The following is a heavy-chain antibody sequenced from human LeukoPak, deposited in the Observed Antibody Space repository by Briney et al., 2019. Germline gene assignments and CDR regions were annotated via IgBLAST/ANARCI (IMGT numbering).Heavy chain of an antibody. CDR2: ISSGGGST. J-gene: IGHJ3*02. CDR3: AKGQMATISSRDAFDI. CDR1: GFTFSTYA. D-gene: IGHD5-24*01. Sequence: PGGSLRLSCAASGFTFSTYAMSWVRQAPGKGLEWVSGISSGGGSTYYADSVKGRFTISRDNSKNTLYLQMNSLRAEDTAVYYCAKGQMATISSRDAFDIWGPGTMVTVSS. V-gene: IGHV3-23*01.